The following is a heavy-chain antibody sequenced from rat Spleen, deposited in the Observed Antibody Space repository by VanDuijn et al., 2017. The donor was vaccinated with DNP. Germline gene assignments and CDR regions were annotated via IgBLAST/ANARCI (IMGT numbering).Heavy chain of an antibody. J-gene: IGHJ2*01. CDR3: ARSVYGHYFDY. D-gene: IGHD1-11*01. CDR1: GFTFNNYW. CDR2: TTSSGGSS. V-gene: IGHV5-31*01. Sequence: EVQLVESGEGLVQPGRSLKLSCVASGFTFNNYWMTWVRQVPGKGLEWIASTTSSGGSSYYPDSVRGRFTISRDNANNSLHLQMNSLRSEDTATYYCARSVYGHYFDYWGQGVMVTVSS.